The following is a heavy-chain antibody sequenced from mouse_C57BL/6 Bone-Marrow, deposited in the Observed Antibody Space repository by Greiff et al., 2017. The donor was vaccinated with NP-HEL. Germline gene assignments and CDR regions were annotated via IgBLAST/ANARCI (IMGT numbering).Heavy chain of an antibody. J-gene: IGHJ2*01. CDR2: IYPGSGNT. V-gene: IGHV1-76*01. D-gene: IGHD1-1*01. Sequence: QVQLQQSGAELVRPGASVKLSCKASGYTFTDYYINWVKQRPGQGLEWIARIYPGSGNTYYNEKFKGKATLTAEKSSSTAYMQLSSLTSEDSAVYFCARSPLLPHYFDYWGQGTTLTVSS. CDR1: GYTFTDYY. CDR3: ARSPLLPHYFDY.